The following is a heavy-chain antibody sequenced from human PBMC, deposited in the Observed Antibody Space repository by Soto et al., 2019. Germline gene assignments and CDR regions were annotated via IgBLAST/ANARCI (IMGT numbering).Heavy chain of an antibody. D-gene: IGHD3-9*01. CDR2: IYWDDAK. CDR1: GISLTNSGVG. V-gene: IGHV2-5*02. J-gene: IGHJ6*02. Sequence: QITLTESGPTLVKPTQTLTLTCTLSGISLTNSGVGESWIRQPPGKALEWLAVIYWDDAKHFSPSQKSRLTITKDTSKNQVVLTMTNMDSVDTATYFCAQMDFDLYGMDVWGQGTTVIVSS. CDR3: AQMDFDLYGMDV.